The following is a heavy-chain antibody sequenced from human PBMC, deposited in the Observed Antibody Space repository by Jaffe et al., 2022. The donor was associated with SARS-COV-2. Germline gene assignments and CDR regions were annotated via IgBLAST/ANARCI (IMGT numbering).Heavy chain of an antibody. Sequence: QVQLQESGPGLVKPSQTLSLTCTVSGGSISSGDYYWSWIRQPPGKGLEWIGYIYYSGSTYYNPSLKSRVTISVDTSKNQFSLKLSSVTAADTAVYYCARDFEDVQLQPDAFDIWGQGTMVTVSS. V-gene: IGHV4-30-4*01. CDR2: IYYSGST. D-gene: IGHD5-12*01. J-gene: IGHJ3*02. CDR1: GGSISSGDYY. CDR3: ARDFEDVQLQPDAFDI.